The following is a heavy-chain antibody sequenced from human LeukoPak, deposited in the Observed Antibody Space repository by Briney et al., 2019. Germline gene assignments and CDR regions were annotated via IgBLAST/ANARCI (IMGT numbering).Heavy chain of an antibody. D-gene: IGHD2-15*01. CDR2: IWYDGSNK. CDR3: ARDPRGYCSGGSCYSGYFDY. V-gene: IGHV3-33*01. Sequence: GRSLRLSCAASGFTFSSYGMHWVRQAPGKGLEWVAVIWYDGSNKYYADSVKGRFTISRDNSKNTLYLQTNSLRAEDTAVYYCARDPRGYCSGGSCYSGYFDYWGQGTLVTVSS. CDR1: GFTFSSYG. J-gene: IGHJ4*02.